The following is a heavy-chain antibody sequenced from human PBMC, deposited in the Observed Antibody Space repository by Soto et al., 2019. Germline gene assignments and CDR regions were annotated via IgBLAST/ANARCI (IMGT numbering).Heavy chain of an antibody. J-gene: IGHJ4*02. CDR3: ARGGGPLWLIDC. CDR1: GGSISSGGYS. V-gene: IGHV4-30-2*01. Sequence: SETLSLTCAVSGGSISSGGYSWSWIRQPPGKGLEWIGYIYHSGSTYYNPSLKSRVTISVDRSKNQFSLKLSSVTAADTAVYYCARGGGPLWLIDCWGQGTLVTVSS. CDR2: IYHSGST. D-gene: IGHD3-10*01.